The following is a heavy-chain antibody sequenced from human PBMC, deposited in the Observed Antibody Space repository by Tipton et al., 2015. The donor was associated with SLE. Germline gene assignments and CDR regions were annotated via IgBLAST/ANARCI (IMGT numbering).Heavy chain of an antibody. D-gene: IGHD4/OR15-4a*01. V-gene: IGHV3-23*03. CDR2: SYSDGPT. CDR1: GFTFRLYG. J-gene: IGHJ2*01. CDR3: VKDGPRYINFDYHFDL. Sequence: SLRLSCAASGFTFRLYGMNWVRQAPGKGLEWVSVSYSDGPTYYADSVKGRFTVSRDDSKNTLYLQMSSLRGGDTAVYYCVKDGPRYINFDYHFDLWGRGTLVTVSS.